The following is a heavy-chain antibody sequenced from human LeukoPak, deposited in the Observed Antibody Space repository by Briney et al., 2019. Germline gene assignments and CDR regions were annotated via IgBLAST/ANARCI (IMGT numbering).Heavy chain of an antibody. J-gene: IGHJ4*02. Sequence: GGSLRLSCAASGFTFDDYGMSWVRQAPGEGLEWVSGINWNGGSTGYADSVKGRFTISRDNAKNSLYLQMNSLRAEDTALYYCARAPYYYDSSGYYFDYWGQGTLVTVSS. CDR2: INWNGGST. D-gene: IGHD3-22*01. CDR3: ARAPYYYDSSGYYFDY. CDR1: GFTFDDYG. V-gene: IGHV3-20*04.